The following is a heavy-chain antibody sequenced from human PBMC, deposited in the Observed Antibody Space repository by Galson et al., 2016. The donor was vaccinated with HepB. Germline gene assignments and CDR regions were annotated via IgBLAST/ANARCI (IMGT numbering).Heavy chain of an antibody. CDR2: IYPGDSDT. CDR1: GYIFNNYW. J-gene: IGHJ3*02. CDR3: ARWRLSGYTYPSAFDI. V-gene: IGHV5-51*01. Sequence: QSGAEVKKPGESLKISCKGSGYIFNNYWIGWVRQMPGKGLEWMGIIYPGDSDTRYSPSFQGQVTISGDKSISTAYLQWSSLKASDTAIYYCARWRLSGYTYPSAFDIWGQGTMVTVSS. D-gene: IGHD5-18*01.